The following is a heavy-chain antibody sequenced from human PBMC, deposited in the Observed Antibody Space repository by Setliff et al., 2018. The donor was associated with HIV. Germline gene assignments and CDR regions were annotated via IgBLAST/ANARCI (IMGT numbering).Heavy chain of an antibody. Sequence: SETLSLTCTVSGGSISSSSYYWGWIRQPPGKGLEWIGSIYYSGSTYYNPSLKTRVTIMVDTSTNQLSLKLSSVTAADTAVYYCARRGVPAARNYYYYAMDVWGQGTTVTVSS. CDR2: IYYSGST. V-gene: IGHV4-39*01. J-gene: IGHJ6*02. CDR1: GGSISSSSYY. D-gene: IGHD2-2*01. CDR3: ARRGVPAARNYYYYAMDV.